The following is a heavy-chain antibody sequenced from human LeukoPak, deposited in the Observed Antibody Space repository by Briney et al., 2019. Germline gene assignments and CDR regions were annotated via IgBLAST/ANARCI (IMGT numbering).Heavy chain of an antibody. CDR1: GGSFSGYY. V-gene: IGHV4-34*01. Sequence: SETLSLTCAVYGGSFSGYYWSWILQPPGKGLEWIGEINHSGSTNYNPSLKSRVTISVDTSKNQFSLKLSSVTAADTAVYYCARGRRGPDYWGQGTLVTVSS. J-gene: IGHJ4*02. CDR3: ARGRRGPDY. CDR2: INHSGST. D-gene: IGHD3-10*01.